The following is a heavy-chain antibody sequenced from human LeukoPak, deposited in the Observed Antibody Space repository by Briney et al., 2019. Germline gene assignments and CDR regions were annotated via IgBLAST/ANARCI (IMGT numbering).Heavy chain of an antibody. J-gene: IGHJ4*02. Sequence: ASVKVSRKASGGTFSSYAISWVRQAPGQGLEWMGGIIPIFGTANYAQKFQGRVTITADKSTSTAYMELSSLRSEDTAVYYCARVGAGYISGWFDYWGQGTLVTVSS. CDR2: IIPIFGTA. CDR1: GGTFSSYA. CDR3: ARVGAGYISGWFDY. V-gene: IGHV1-69*06. D-gene: IGHD6-19*01.